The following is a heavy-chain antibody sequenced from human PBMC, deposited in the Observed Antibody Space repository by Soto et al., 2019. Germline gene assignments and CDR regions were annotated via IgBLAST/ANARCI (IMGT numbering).Heavy chain of an antibody. CDR2: IYYSGST. CDR1: GGSVSSGSYY. D-gene: IGHD6-6*01. Sequence: QVQLQESGPGLVKPSETLSLTCTVSGGSVSSGSYYWSWIRQPPGKGLEWIGYIYYSGSTNYNPSLKSRVTISVDTSKNQFSLKLSSVTAADTAVYYCARDLLAARRYFDYWGQGTLVTVSS. V-gene: IGHV4-61*01. J-gene: IGHJ4*02. CDR3: ARDLLAARRYFDY.